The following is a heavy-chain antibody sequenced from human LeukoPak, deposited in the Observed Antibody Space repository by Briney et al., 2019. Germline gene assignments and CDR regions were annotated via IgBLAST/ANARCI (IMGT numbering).Heavy chain of an antibody. J-gene: IGHJ3*02. CDR2: IYDSGST. CDR3: ACLTTADAFDI. Sequence: SETLSLTCTVSGGSISSYYWSWTRQPPGKGLEWIGYIYDSGSTNYNPSLKSRVTTSVDTSKNQFSLKLSSVTAADTAVYYCACLTTADAFDIWGQGTMVTVSS. V-gene: IGHV4-59*01. CDR1: GGSISSYY. D-gene: IGHD3-22*01.